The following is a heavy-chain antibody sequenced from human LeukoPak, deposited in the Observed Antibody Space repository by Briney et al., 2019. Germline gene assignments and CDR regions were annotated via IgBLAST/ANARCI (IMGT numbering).Heavy chain of an antibody. CDR2: IDKDGSEK. D-gene: IGHD5-24*01. J-gene: IGHJ4*02. CDR1: GFTFSSFY. Sequence: GGSLRLSCAASGFTFSSFYMNWIRQAPGKGLEWVATIDKDGSEKYYVDSVKGRFTISRDNAKNSLSLEMNSLRVEDTAVYYCAKSGYNRFDYWGQGTLVTVSS. V-gene: IGHV3-7*01. CDR3: AKSGYNRFDY.